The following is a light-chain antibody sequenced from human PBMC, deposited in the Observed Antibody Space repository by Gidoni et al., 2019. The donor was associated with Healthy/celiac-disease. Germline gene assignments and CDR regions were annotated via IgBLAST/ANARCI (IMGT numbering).Light chain of an antibody. Sequence: DIQMTQSPSSLSASVGDRVTITCRASQSISSYLNWYQQKPGKAPKLLIYAESSLQSGVPSRFSGSGSGTDFTLTISSLQPEDFATYYCQQGYSTPPTFGQGTKVEIK. CDR2: AES. CDR3: QQGYSTPPT. CDR1: QSISSY. V-gene: IGKV1-39*01. J-gene: IGKJ1*01.